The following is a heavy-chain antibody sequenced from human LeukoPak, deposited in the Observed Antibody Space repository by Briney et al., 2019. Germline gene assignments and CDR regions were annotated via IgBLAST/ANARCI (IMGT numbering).Heavy chain of an antibody. J-gene: IGHJ4*02. CDR1: GGFISSGGYY. D-gene: IGHD3-9*01. CDR3: ARGYYDILTGPP. CDR2: IYYSGST. Sequence: SETLSLTCPVSGGFISSGGYYWSWIRQHPGKGLEWIGYIYYSGSTYYNPSLKSRVTISVDTSKNQFSLKLSSVTAADTAVYYCARGYYDILTGPPWGQGTLVTVSS. V-gene: IGHV4-31*03.